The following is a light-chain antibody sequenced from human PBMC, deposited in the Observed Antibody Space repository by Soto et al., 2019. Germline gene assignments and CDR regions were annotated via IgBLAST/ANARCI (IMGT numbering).Light chain of an antibody. CDR3: QQYGGSPFT. CDR2: GAS. Sequence: DIVLTQSPGTLSLSPGERATLSCRASQSVSGSYLAWYQQKPGQAPRLLIYGASSRATGIPDRFSGSGSGTEFTLTISRLEPEDFAVYYCQQYGGSPFTFGPGTKVDIK. V-gene: IGKV3-20*01. J-gene: IGKJ3*01. CDR1: QSVSGSY.